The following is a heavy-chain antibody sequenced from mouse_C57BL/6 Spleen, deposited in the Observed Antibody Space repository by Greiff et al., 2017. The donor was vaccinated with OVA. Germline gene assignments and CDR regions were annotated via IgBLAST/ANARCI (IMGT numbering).Heavy chain of an antibody. CDR1: GYTFTDYT. D-gene: IGHD2-5*01. Sequence: QVQLQQSDAELVKPGASVKLSCKVSGYTFTDYTIHWMKQRPEQGLEWVGYIYPRDGSTKYTDKFKGKATLTADKSSSTAYMQINSLTSEDSAVYFCARFSSAYYSNDKAMDYWGQGTSVTVSS. CDR2: IYPRDGST. J-gene: IGHJ4*01. V-gene: IGHV1-78*01. CDR3: ARFSSAYYSNDKAMDY.